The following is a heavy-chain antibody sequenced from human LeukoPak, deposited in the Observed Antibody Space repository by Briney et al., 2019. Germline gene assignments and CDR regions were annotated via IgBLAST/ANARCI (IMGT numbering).Heavy chain of an antibody. CDR3: ASDILTGYNETNY. CDR1: EFAFSGYW. V-gene: IGHV3-7*01. J-gene: IGHJ4*02. Sequence: GGSLRLSCAASEFAFSGYWMSWVRQAPGKGPEWEANIDQDGTVKYYVDSVKGRFTISRDNAKNSLYLQMNSLGLEDTAVYYCASDILTGYNETNYWGQGTQVTVSS. D-gene: IGHD3-9*01. CDR2: IDQDGTVK.